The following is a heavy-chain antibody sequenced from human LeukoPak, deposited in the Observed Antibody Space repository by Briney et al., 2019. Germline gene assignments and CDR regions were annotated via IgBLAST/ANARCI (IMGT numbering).Heavy chain of an antibody. CDR1: GGSISSYH. Sequence: SETLSLTCTVSGGSISSYHWSWIRQPPGKGLEWIGEMNHGGSTNYNPSLKSRVTISVDTSKNQFSLKLRSVTAADTAVYYCARRFGRKFGERFYYYHYMDVWGKGTTVTISS. D-gene: IGHD3-10*01. J-gene: IGHJ6*03. CDR3: ARRFGRKFGERFYYYHYMDV. CDR2: MNHGGST. V-gene: IGHV4-34*01.